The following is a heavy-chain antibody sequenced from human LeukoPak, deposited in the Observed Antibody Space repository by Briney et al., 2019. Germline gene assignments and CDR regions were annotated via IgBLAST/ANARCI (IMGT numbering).Heavy chain of an antibody. Sequence: GGSLRLSCAASGFTVSSDYMSWVRQAPGKGLEWVSYISSSSSTIYYADSVKGRFTISRDNAKNSLYLQMNSLRAEDTAVYYCARDGNTMIVVVPYYMDVWAKGPRSPSP. CDR1: GFTVSSDY. V-gene: IGHV3-48*04. CDR3: ARDGNTMIVVVPYYMDV. J-gene: IGHJ6*03. D-gene: IGHD3-22*01. CDR2: ISSSSSTI.